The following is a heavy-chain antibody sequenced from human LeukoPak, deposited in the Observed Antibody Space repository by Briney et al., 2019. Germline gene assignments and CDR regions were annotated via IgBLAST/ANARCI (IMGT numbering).Heavy chain of an antibody. Sequence: GGSLRLSCAASGFTFSSYAMSWVRQAPGRGLDWVSGISGSGGSTHYADSVKGRFTISRDSSKNTLFLQMNNLRAEDTAVYYCAKVAVAGKKYYFDDWGQGTLVTVSS. V-gene: IGHV3-23*01. J-gene: IGHJ4*02. D-gene: IGHD6-19*01. CDR3: AKVAVAGKKYYFDD. CDR2: ISGSGGST. CDR1: GFTFSSYA.